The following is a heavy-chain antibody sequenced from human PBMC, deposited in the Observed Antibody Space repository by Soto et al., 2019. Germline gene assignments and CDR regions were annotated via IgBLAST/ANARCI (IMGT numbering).Heavy chain of an antibody. Sequence: GGSLRLSCAVSGFTFSSYAMSWVRQAPGKGLEWVSAITVSGDSTYYADSARGRFTISRDNSKNTLFLQMNSLRAADTAVYYCAKQLHNSGAIDYWGQGTLVTVSS. CDR3: AKQLHNSGAIDY. V-gene: IGHV3-23*01. CDR2: ITVSGDST. CDR1: GFTFSSYA. D-gene: IGHD6-19*01. J-gene: IGHJ4*02.